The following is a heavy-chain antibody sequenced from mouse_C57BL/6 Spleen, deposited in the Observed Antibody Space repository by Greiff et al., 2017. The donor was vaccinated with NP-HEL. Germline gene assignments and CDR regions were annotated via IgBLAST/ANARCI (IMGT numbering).Heavy chain of an antibody. CDR3: ARGLNVDY. V-gene: IGHV3-6*01. Sequence: EVKLMESGPGLVKPSQSLSLTCSVTGYSITSGYSWNWIRQFPGNKLEWMGCISYDGSNNYNPSLKNRISITRDTSKNQFFLKLNSVTTEDTAPDYCARGLNVDYGGQGTTRTVSS. J-gene: IGHJ2*01. CDR1: GYSITSGYS. CDR2: ISYDGSN. D-gene: IGHD2-2*01.